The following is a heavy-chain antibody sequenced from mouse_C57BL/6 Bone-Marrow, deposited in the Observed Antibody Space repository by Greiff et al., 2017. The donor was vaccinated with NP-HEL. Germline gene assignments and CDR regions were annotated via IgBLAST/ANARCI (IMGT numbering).Heavy chain of an antibody. V-gene: IGHV5-2*01. CDR1: EYEFPSHD. CDR2: ITSDGGST. J-gene: IGHJ3*01. Sequence: EVKLMESGGGLVQPGESLKLSCESNEYEFPSHDMSWVRKTPEKRLELVAAITSDGGSTYYPDTMERRFIISRDNTKNTLYLQMSSLRSEDTALYYCARQVMVTTGFAYWGQGTLVTVSA. D-gene: IGHD2-2*01. CDR3: ARQVMVTTGFAY.